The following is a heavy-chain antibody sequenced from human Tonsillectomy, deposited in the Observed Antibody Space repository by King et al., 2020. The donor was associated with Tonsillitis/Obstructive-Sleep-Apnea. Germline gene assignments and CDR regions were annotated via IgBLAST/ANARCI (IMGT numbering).Heavy chain of an antibody. CDR2: IDPSDSYT. CDR3: ARERGSGWHYFDY. CDR1: GYSFTNFC. V-gene: IGHV5-10-1*01. J-gene: IGHJ4*02. Sequence: QLVQSGAEVKKPGESLRISCKGSGYSFTNFCINWVRQMPGKGLEWMGRIDPSDSYTNYSPSFQGHVTISADKSISTAYLQWSSLKASDTAMYYCARERGSGWHYFDYWGQGTLVTVSS. D-gene: IGHD2-15*01.